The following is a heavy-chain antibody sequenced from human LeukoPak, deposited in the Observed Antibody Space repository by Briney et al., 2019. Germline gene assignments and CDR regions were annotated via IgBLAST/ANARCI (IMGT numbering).Heavy chain of an antibody. CDR3: ARGPPNWGYDY. Sequence: ASVKVSCKTSGYIFAHNGISWVRQAPGQGLEWMGWMSPNSGNTGYAQKFQGRVTMTRSTSMSTAYMELSSLRSEDTAVYYCARGPPNWGYDYWGQGTLVTVSS. V-gene: IGHV1-8*02. J-gene: IGHJ4*02. D-gene: IGHD7-27*01. CDR1: GYIFAHNG. CDR2: MSPNSGNT.